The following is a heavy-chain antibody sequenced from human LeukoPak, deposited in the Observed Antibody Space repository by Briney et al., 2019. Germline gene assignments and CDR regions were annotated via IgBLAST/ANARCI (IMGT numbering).Heavy chain of an antibody. CDR3: AKDGGLWVSAHWGDS. CDR2: ISYDGSNK. J-gene: IGHJ4*02. Sequence: GGSLRLSCAASGFTFSSYGMHWVRQAPGKGLEWVAVISYDGSNKYYADSVKGRFTVSRDNSKNTLFLQMNSLRAEDTAVYYCAKDGGLWVSAHWGDSWGRGTLVTVSS. CDR1: GFTFSSYG. D-gene: IGHD7-27*01. V-gene: IGHV3-30*18.